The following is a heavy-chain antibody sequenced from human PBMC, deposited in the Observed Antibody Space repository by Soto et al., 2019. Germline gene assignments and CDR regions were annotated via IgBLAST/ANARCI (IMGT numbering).Heavy chain of an antibody. Sequence: PGGSLRLSCAASGFTFSGSAMHWVRQASGKGLEWVGRIRSKGDNYATSYAASVKGRFTISRDDSKNTAYLQMDGLKTEDTAVYYCSHGYYQYFYSWGQGTLVTVSS. J-gene: IGHJ4*02. CDR3: SHGYYQYFYS. CDR2: IRSKGDNYAT. V-gene: IGHV3-73*01. CDR1: GFTFSGSA. D-gene: IGHD5-18*01.